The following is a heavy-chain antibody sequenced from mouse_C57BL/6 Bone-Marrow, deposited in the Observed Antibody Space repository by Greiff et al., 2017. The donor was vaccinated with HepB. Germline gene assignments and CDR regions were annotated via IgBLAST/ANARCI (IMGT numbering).Heavy chain of an antibody. CDR1: GYSITSGYY. CDR2: ISYDGSN. CDR3: ARRKSRWILQWGLTD. D-gene: IGHD2-3*01. V-gene: IGHV3-6*01. Sequence: VQLKESGPGLVKPSQSLSLTCSVTGYSITSGYYWNWIRQFPGNKLEWMSYISYDGSNNYNPSLKNLISITRDTSKNQFFMKLNSVTSEDTATYYCARRKSRWILQWGLTDWGQGTLVTVSA. J-gene: IGHJ3*01.